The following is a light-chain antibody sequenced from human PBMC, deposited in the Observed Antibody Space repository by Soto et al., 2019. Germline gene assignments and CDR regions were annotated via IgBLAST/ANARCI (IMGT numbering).Light chain of an antibody. CDR1: SSDIGSYNR. J-gene: IGLJ2*01. CDR2: EVS. Sequence: QSALTQPPSVSGSPGQSVTICCTGTSSDIGSYNRVSWYQQPPGTAPKLVIYEVSNRPSGVPDRFSGSKSGNTASLTISGLQAEDEADYYCSSYKSNRDVVFGGGTKLTVL. V-gene: IGLV2-18*02. CDR3: SSYKSNRDVV.